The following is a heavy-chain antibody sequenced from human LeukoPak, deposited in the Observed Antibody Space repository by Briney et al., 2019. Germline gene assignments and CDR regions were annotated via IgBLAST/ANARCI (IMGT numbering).Heavy chain of an antibody. CDR3: ARDRTLGYCSSTSCHPDWFDP. D-gene: IGHD2-2*01. CDR2: ISSSSSYI. Sequence: GGSLRLSCAASGFTFSSYSMNWVRQAPGKGLEWVSSISSSSSYIYYADSVKGRFTISRDNAKNSLYLQMNSLRAEDTAVYYCARDRTLGYCSSTSCHPDWFDPWGQGTLVTVSS. J-gene: IGHJ5*02. V-gene: IGHV3-21*01. CDR1: GFTFSSYS.